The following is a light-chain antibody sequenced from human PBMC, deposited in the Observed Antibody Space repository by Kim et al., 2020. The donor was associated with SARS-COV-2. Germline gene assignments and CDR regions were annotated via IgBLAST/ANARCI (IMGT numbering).Light chain of an antibody. J-gene: IGKJ4*01. V-gene: IGKV3-15*01. Sequence: EIVMTQSPATLSVSPGERATLSCRASQSVSSNLAWYQQTPGQAPRLLIYGASTRATGIPGRFSGSGSGTEFTLTISSLQSEDFAVYYCHQYSHWPLTFGGGTKVDIK. CDR3: HQYSHWPLT. CDR2: GAS. CDR1: QSVSSN.